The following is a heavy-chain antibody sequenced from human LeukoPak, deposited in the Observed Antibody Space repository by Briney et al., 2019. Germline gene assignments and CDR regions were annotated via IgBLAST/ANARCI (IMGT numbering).Heavy chain of an antibody. J-gene: IGHJ4*02. V-gene: IGHV4-31*03. CDR1: GGPISSGGYY. CDR3: ARLLAYCGGDCYAADY. D-gene: IGHD2-21*02. CDR2: IYYSGST. Sequence: SQTLSLTCTVSGGPISSGGYYWSWIRQHPGKGLEWIGYIYYSGSTYYNPSLKSRVTISVDTSKNQFSLKLSSVTAADTAVYYCARLLAYCGGDCYAADYWGQGTLVTVPS.